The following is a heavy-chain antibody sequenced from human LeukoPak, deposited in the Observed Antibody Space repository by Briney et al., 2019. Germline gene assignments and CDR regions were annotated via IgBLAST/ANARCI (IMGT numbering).Heavy chain of an antibody. CDR2: IIPLFDTA. V-gene: IGHV1-69*13. CDR3: ARGPSGYTGYDPPFGWFDP. D-gene: IGHD5-12*01. J-gene: IGHJ5*02. Sequence: SVKVSCKASGGTFRSYAISWVRQAPGQGLEWMGGIIPLFDTANYAQKFQGRVTITADDSTSTAYMELSSLRSQDTAVYYCARGPSGYTGYDPPFGWFDPWGQGTLVTVSS. CDR1: GGTFRSYA.